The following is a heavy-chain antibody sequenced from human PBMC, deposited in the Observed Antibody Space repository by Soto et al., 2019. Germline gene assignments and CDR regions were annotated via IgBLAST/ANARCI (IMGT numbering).Heavy chain of an antibody. Sequence: SGPTLVNPTQTLTLPCTLSGFSFTTAGVAVSWFRQTPGGALEWLTLIYYNDDRRFRPSLKTRLTITGGTSKNQVVLSLTNVDAEDTATYFCAISDGGYEIIYFDFWGQGXPVTVSS. V-gene: IGHV2-5*01. CDR3: AISDGGYEIIYFDF. D-gene: IGHD5-12*01. J-gene: IGHJ5*01. CDR1: GFSFTTAGVA. CDR2: IYYNDDR.